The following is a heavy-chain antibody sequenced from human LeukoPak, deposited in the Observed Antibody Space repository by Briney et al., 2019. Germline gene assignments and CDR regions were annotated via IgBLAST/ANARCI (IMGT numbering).Heavy chain of an antibody. V-gene: IGHV3-73*01. CDR3: TSLVATIGAYYYGMDV. J-gene: IGHJ6*02. D-gene: IGHD5-12*01. Sequence: GGSLRLSCAASGFTFSGSAMHWVRQASGKGLEWVGRIRSKANSYATAYAASVKGRFTISRDDSKNTAYLQMNSLKTEDTAVYYCTSLVATIGAYYYGMDVWGQGTTVTVSS. CDR1: GFTFSGSA. CDR2: IRSKANSYAT.